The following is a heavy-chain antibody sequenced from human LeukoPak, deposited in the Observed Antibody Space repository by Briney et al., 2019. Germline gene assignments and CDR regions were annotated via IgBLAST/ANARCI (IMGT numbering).Heavy chain of an antibody. CDR1: GGSFSGYY. V-gene: IGHV4-34*01. CDR3: ARHGAYCSSTSCYSMDYYMDV. Sequence: SETLSLTCAVYGGSFSGYYWSWIRQPPGKGLEWIGEINHSGSTNYNPSLKSRVTISVDTSKNQFSLKLSSVTAADTAVYYCARHGAYCSSTSCYSMDYYMDVWGKGTTVTVSS. CDR2: INHSGST. D-gene: IGHD2-2*02. J-gene: IGHJ6*03.